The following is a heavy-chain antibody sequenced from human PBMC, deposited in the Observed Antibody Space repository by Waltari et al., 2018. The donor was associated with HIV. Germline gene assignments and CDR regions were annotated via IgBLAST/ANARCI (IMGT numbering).Heavy chain of an antibody. J-gene: IGHJ4*02. CDR1: GYTFTRYK. CDR3: AREGGGDCSRTSCPGWDY. Sequence: QVQLVQSGAEVKKPGASVKVSYKASGYTFTRYKISWVRQAPGQGLEWMGWISVANGDTRYAQKFQGRVTLTTDTSTTTAYMELRSLGADDPAVYYCAREGGGDCSRTSCPGWDYWGQGTLVIVSS. V-gene: IGHV1-18*01. CDR2: ISVANGDT. D-gene: IGHD2-2*01.